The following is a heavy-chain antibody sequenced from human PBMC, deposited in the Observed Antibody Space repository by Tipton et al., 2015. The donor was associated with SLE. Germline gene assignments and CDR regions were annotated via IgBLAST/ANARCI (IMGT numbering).Heavy chain of an antibody. J-gene: IGHJ6*02. D-gene: IGHD6-13*01. CDR2: ISAYNGNT. Sequence: QLVQSGAEVKKPGASVKVSCKSSGYTFTSYAIGWVRQAPGQGLEWMGWISAYNGNTNYAQKLQGSVTMTTDTSTSTAYMELRSLRSDDTAVYYCARGPYAAAAGYYYYYGMDVWGQGTTVTVSS. CDR1: GYTFTSYA. CDR3: ARGPYAAAAGYYYYYGMDV. V-gene: IGHV1-18*01.